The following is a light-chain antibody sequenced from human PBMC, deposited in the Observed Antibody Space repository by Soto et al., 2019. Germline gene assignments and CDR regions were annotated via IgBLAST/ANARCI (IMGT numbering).Light chain of an antibody. CDR2: DAS. CDR3: QQRSNWPPIT. CDR1: QSVSSY. Sequence: EIVLTQSPATLSLSPGERATLSCRASQSVSSYLAWYQQKPGQAPRLLIYDASNSATGIPARFSGSGSGTDFTLTISSLDPEDFAVYYCQQRSNWPPITFGQGTRLEIK. J-gene: IGKJ5*01. V-gene: IGKV3-11*01.